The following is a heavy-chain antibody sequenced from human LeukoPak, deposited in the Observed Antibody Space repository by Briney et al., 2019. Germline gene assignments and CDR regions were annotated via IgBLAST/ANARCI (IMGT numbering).Heavy chain of an antibody. V-gene: IGHV4-59*11. Sequence: KPWETLSLICTVFGDSLNSHHWGWVRPAPGKGLEWIVYIFYSGNTNYSPSLKSQVTISVDTSKNQFSLRLTSVTTADTAVYFCARAGDYSRTTGGWFDPWGQGALVTVSS. J-gene: IGHJ5*02. CDR1: GDSLNSHH. CDR2: IFYSGNT. CDR3: ARAGDYSRTTGGWFDP. D-gene: IGHD4-17*01.